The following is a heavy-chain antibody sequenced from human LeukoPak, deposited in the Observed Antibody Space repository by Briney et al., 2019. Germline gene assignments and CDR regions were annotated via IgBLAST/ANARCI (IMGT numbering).Heavy chain of an antibody. CDR3: ASKPPVVVGALDY. V-gene: IGHV3-48*04. J-gene: IGHJ4*02. CDR2: ISSSSSTI. D-gene: IGHD1-26*01. Sequence: GGSLRLSCAASGFTFSSYSMNWVRQAPGKGLEWVSYISSSSSTIYYADSVKGRFTISRDNAKNSLYLQMNSLRAEDTAVYYCASKPPVVVGALDYWGQGTLVTVSS. CDR1: GFTFSSYS.